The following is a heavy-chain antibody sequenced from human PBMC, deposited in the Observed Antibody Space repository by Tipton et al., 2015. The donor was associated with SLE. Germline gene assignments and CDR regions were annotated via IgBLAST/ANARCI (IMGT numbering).Heavy chain of an antibody. V-gene: IGHV3-23*01. CDR1: GFTFSTYA. CDR3: AKEVFDSSSWSVYYYYGMDV. CDR2: ISGSGTTT. D-gene: IGHD6-13*01. Sequence: SLRLSCAASGFTFSTYAMSWVRQAPGKGLEWVSVISGSGTTTHYADSVKGRSTTSRDNSKNTLYLQMNSLRVEDTAVYYCAKEVFDSSSWSVYYYYGMDVWGQGTTVTVSS. J-gene: IGHJ6*02.